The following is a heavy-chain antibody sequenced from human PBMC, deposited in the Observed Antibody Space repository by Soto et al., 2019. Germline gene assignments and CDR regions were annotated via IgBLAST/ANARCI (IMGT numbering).Heavy chain of an antibody. CDR3: AKDVAPRYCSRSSCHPAGAY. CDR2: ISFDGSHK. J-gene: IGHJ4*02. V-gene: IGHV3-30*18. Sequence: QVLLVESGGGVVQPGRSLRLSCAGSGFTFSNYGLHWVRQAPGKGLDWVSFISFDGSHKYYADSVKGRFTISRDNSNNMLYLQRDSLSTEDTAVYYCAKDVAPRYCSRSSCHPAGAYWGQGTLVTVSS. CDR1: GFTFSNYG. D-gene: IGHD2-15*01.